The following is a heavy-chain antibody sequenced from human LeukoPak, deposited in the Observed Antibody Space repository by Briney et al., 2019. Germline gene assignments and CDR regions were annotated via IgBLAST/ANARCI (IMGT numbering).Heavy chain of an antibody. V-gene: IGHV3-23*01. D-gene: IGHD6-13*01. Sequence: GGSLRLSCASSGFTFSSYVMTWVRQAPGKGLVWVSGISGTGDSTYYADSVKGRFTISRDNSKNTIYLQMNSLRVEDTAVYYCAKGSSAVGGGLHADYWGQGTLVTVSS. CDR2: ISGTGDST. CDR1: GFTFSSYV. J-gene: IGHJ4*02. CDR3: AKGSSAVGGGLHADY.